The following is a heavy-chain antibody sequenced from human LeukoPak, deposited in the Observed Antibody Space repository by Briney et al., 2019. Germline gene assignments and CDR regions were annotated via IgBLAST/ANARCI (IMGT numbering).Heavy chain of an antibody. D-gene: IGHD5-18*01. CDR1: GFTFSSYA. CDR2: ISGSRGST. CDR3: AKDGYSYGYAYFDY. Sequence: GGSLRLSCAASGFTFSSYAMSWVRQAPGKGLEWVSAISGSRGSTYYADSVKGRFTISRDNSKNTLYLQMNSLRAEDTAVYYCAKDGYSYGYAYFDYWGQGTLVTVSS. J-gene: IGHJ4*02. V-gene: IGHV3-23*01.